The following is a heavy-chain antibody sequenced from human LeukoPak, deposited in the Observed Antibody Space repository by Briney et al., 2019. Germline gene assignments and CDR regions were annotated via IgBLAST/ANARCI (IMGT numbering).Heavy chain of an antibody. CDR2: IYTSGST. V-gene: IGHV4-4*07. D-gene: IGHD2-2*01. J-gene: IGHJ5*02. CDR3: ARALDAGGYCSSTSCYGDWFDP. CDR1: GGSISSYY. Sequence: SETLSLTCTVSGGSISSYYWSWIRQPARKGLEWIGRIYTSGSTNYNPSLKSRVTMSVDTSKNQFSLKLSSVTAADTAVYYCARALDAGGYCSSTSCYGDWFDPWGQGTLVTVSS.